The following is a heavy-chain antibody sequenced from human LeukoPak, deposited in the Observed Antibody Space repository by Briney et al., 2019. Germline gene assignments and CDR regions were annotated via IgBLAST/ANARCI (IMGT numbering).Heavy chain of an antibody. CDR1: GFTFDDYA. CDR2: ISWNSGSV. V-gene: IGHV3-9*01. CDR3: AKTSGSYIEYFQH. Sequence: GGSLRLSCAASGFTFDDYAMHWVRQAPGKGLEWVSGISWNSGSVGYADSVKGRFTISRDNAKNSLYLQMYSLGAEDTALYYCAKTSGSYIEYFQHWGQGTLVTVSS. D-gene: IGHD1-26*01. J-gene: IGHJ1*01.